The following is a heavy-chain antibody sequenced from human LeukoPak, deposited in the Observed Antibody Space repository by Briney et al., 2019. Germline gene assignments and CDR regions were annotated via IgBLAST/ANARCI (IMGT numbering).Heavy chain of an antibody. V-gene: IGHV4-39*07. J-gene: IGHJ4*02. Sequence: SETLSLTCTVSGGSISSSSYYWGWIRQPPGKGLEWIGSIYYSGSTYYNPSLKSRVTISVDTSKNQFSLKLSSVTAADTAVYYCARVSAVGYFDSWGQGTLVTVSS. CDR3: ARVSAVGYFDS. CDR1: GGSISSSSYY. CDR2: IYYSGST.